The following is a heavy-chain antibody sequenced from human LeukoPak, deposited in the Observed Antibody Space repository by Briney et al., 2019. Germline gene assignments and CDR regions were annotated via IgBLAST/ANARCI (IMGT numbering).Heavy chain of an antibody. D-gene: IGHD2-15*01. CDR3: ARPRLAVVAATGCFDY. J-gene: IGHJ4*02. CDR1: GFTFTNFA. CDR2: INAGNGNT. Sequence: GGSLRLSCAASGFTFTNFAMHWVRQAPGQRLEWMGWINAGNGNTKYSQKFQGRVTITRDTSASTAYMELSSLRSEDTAVYYCARPRLAVVAATGCFDYWGQGTLVTVSS. V-gene: IGHV1-3*01.